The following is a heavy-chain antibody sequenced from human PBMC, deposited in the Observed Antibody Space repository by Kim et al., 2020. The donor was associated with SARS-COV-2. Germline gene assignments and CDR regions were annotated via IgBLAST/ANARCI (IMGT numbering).Heavy chain of an antibody. CDR3: AKDTYYYDSSGYYPTY. V-gene: IGHV3-30*18. J-gene: IGHJ4*02. D-gene: IGHD3-22*01. CDR1: GFTFSSYG. Sequence: GGSLRLSCAASGFTFSSYGMHWVRQAPGKGLEWVAVISYDGSNKYYADSVKGRFTISRDNSKNTLYLQMNSLRAEDTAVYYCAKDTYYYDSSGYYPTYWGQGTLVTVSS. CDR2: ISYDGSNK.